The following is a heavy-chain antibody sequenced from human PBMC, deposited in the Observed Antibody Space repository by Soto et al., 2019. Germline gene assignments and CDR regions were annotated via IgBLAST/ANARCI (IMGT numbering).Heavy chain of an antibody. D-gene: IGHD6-6*01. V-gene: IGHV4-39*01. CDR2: IYYSGST. CDR3: ARSMGSSSTHYYYYYGMDV. J-gene: IGHJ6*02. Sequence: QLQLQESGPGLVKPSETLSLTCTVSGGSISSSSYYWGWIRQPPGKGLEWIGSIYYSGSTYYNPSLKSRVTISVDTSKNQFSLKLSSVTAADTAVYYCARSMGSSSTHYYYYYGMDVWGQGTTVTVSS. CDR1: GGSISSSSYY.